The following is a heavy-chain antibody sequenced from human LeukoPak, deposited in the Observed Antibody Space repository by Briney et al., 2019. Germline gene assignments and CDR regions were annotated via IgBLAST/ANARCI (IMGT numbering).Heavy chain of an antibody. CDR3: TRGHYDFWSGYFWFDP. V-gene: IGHV3-49*03. J-gene: IGHJ5*02. CDR1: GFTFSSYG. D-gene: IGHD3-3*01. CDR2: IRSKAYGGTT. Sequence: GGTLRLSCAASGFTFSSYGMSWFRQAPGKGLEWVGFIRSKAYGGTTEYAASVKGRFTISRDDSKSIAYLQMNSLKTEDTAVYYCTRGHYDFWSGYFWFDPWGQGTLVTVSS.